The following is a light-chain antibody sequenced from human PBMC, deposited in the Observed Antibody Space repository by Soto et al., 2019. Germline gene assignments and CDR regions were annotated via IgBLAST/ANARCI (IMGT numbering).Light chain of an antibody. Sequence: DIQMTQSPSTLSAPVGRSVTITCRASQSISSWLAWYQQKPGKAPKLLIYDASSLESGVPSTFSGSGSGTEFTLTINRLQPDDFATYDYQQYNSYPPTFGQGTKVDI. V-gene: IGKV1-5*01. J-gene: IGKJ1*01. CDR1: QSISSW. CDR3: QQYNSYPPT. CDR2: DAS.